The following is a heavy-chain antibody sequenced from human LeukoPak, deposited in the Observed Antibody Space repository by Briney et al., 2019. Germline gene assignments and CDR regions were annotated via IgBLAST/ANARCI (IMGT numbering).Heavy chain of an antibody. V-gene: IGHV3-30*02. CDR1: GFLFTSYG. J-gene: IGHJ4*02. CDR2: IRYDGTQK. Sequence: GGSLRLSCAASGFLFTSYGMHWVRQAPGKGLEWVALIRYDGTQKYYAASVKGRFTISRDNSKNTVSLRMSSLRPDDTAVYYCVKDQSGSFTYDFWGQGTLVTVSS. D-gene: IGHD1-26*01. CDR3: VKDQSGSFTYDF.